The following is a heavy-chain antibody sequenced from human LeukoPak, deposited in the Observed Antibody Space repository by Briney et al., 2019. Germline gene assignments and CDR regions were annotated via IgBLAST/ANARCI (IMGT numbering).Heavy chain of an antibody. Sequence: PGGSLRLSCEASGFTFSSYAMSWVRQAPGKGLEWVSAISGSGGSTYYADSVKGRFTISRDNSKNTLYLQMNSLRAEDTAVYYCAKDSEGYDSSGYDYWGQGTLVTVSS. D-gene: IGHD3-22*01. J-gene: IGHJ4*02. CDR2: ISGSGGST. V-gene: IGHV3-23*01. CDR1: GFTFSSYA. CDR3: AKDSEGYDSSGYDY.